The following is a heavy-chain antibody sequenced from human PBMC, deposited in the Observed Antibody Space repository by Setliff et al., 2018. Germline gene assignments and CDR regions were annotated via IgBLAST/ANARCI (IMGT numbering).Heavy chain of an antibody. J-gene: IGHJ3*02. V-gene: IGHV1-24*01. CDR1: GYTLTELS. CDR2: LDPEDGET. Sequence: ASVKVSCKVSGYTLTELSMHWVRQAPGKGLEWMGGLDPEDGETIYAQKFQGRVTMTEDTSTDTAYMELSSLRSEDTAVYYCATESLLRYFDLVGNPYAFDIWGQGTMVTVS. CDR3: ATESLLRYFDLVGNPYAFDI. D-gene: IGHD3-9*01.